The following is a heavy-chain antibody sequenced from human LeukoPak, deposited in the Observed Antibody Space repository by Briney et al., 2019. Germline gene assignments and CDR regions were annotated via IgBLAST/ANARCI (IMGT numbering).Heavy chain of an antibody. CDR1: GYTFTSYG. CDR3: ARDGVATSDLDYYYYGMDV. V-gene: IGHV1-18*01. Sequence: ASVKVSCKASGYTFTSYGISWVRQAPGQGLEWMGWISAYNGNTSYAQKLQGRVTMTTDTSTSTAYMELRSLRSDDTAVYYCARDGVATSDLDYYYYGMDVWGQGTTVTVSS. CDR2: ISAYNGNT. J-gene: IGHJ6*02. D-gene: IGHD5-12*01.